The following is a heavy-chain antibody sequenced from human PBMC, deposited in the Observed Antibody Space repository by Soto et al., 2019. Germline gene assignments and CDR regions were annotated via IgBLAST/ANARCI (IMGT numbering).Heavy chain of an antibody. D-gene: IGHD2-15*01. CDR1: GFSFSSYA. V-gene: IGHV3-23*01. Sequence: GGSLKGTCAASGFSFSSYAMGWVRQGPGKGLEWVAVVSIGGSTHYADSVRGRFTISRDDSKNTLSLQMNSLTAEDTAVYFCAKRRGAGGHFDYWGQGAVVPVSS. CDR2: VSIGGST. CDR3: AKRRGAGGHFDY. J-gene: IGHJ4*02.